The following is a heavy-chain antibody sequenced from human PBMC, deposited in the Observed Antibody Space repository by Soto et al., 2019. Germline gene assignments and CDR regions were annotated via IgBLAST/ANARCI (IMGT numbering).Heavy chain of an antibody. CDR3: ARDRIYYYGMDV. Sequence: ASGKVSFKASGYSFTRYGISWVRQAPGQGLEWMGWISTYNGNIQYAQKFQGRVTMTTDTSTSTAYMELRSLRSDDTAVYYCARDRIYYYGMDVWGQGTTVTVSS. D-gene: IGHD2-21*01. J-gene: IGHJ6*02. CDR2: ISTYNGNI. V-gene: IGHV1-18*01. CDR1: GYSFTRYG.